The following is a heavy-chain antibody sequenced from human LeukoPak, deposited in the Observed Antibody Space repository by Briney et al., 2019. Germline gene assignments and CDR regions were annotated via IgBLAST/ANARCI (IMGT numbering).Heavy chain of an antibody. D-gene: IGHD3-22*01. CDR3: AKGSYYDSSGSFYFDY. CDR2: ISGSGDNT. J-gene: IGHJ4*02. V-gene: IGHV3-23*01. CDR1: GFTFSSYA. Sequence: GGSLRLSCASSGFTFSSYAMSWVRQAPGKGLEWVSGISGSGDNTYYADSVKGRFTISRDNSKNTLYVQVNSLGTEDTAAYYCAKGSYYDSSGSFYFDYWGQGTLVTVSS.